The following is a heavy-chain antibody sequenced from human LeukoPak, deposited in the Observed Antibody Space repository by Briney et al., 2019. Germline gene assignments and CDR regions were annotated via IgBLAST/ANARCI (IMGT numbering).Heavy chain of an antibody. V-gene: IGHV3-23*01. Sequence: GTLRLSCAASGFTFSSYGMSWVRQAPGKGLEWVSAISGSGGSTYYADSVKGRFTISRDNSKNMLYLQMNSLRAEDTAVYYCAKDRGMTTQGDYWGQGTLVTVSS. CDR3: AKDRGMTTQGDY. D-gene: IGHD4-11*01. J-gene: IGHJ4*02. CDR1: GFTFSSYG. CDR2: ISGSGGST.